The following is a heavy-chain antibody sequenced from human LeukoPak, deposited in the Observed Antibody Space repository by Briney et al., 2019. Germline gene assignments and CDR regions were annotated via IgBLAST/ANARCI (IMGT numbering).Heavy chain of an antibody. CDR2: ISSSSSTI. CDR1: GFTFSSYA. CDR3: ARDGGATLVRGVITFDH. J-gene: IGHJ4*02. D-gene: IGHD3-10*01. Sequence: GGSLRLSCAASGFTFSSYAMSWVRQAPGKGLEWVSYISSSSSTIHYAGSVKGRFTISRDNTKNSLYLQMNSLRAEDTAVYYCARDGGATLVRGVITFDHWGQGTLVTASS. V-gene: IGHV3-48*04.